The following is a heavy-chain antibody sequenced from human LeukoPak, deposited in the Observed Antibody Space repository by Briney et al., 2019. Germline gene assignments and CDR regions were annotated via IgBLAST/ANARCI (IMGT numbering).Heavy chain of an antibody. CDR1: GGSISGLY. CDR2: IYTSGTT. J-gene: IGHJ2*01. Sequence: SETLSLTCTVSGGSISGLYWTWIRQPAGKGLEWIGRIYTSGTTNYNPSLKSRVTMPVDTSKNQFSLKLTSVTAADTAVYYCARVLAYWYFDLWGRGTLVTVSS. V-gene: IGHV4-4*07. CDR3: ARVLAYWYFDL.